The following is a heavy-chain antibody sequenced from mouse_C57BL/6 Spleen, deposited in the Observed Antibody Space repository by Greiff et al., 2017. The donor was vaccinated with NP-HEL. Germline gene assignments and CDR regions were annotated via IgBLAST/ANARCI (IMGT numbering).Heavy chain of an antibody. CDR2: ISSGGSYT. CDR1: GFTFSSYG. Sequence: EVKVVESGGDLVKPGGSLKLSCAASGFTFSSYGMSWVRQTPDKRLEWVATISSGGSYTYYPDSVKGRFTISRDNAKNTLYLQMSSLKSEDTAMYYCARRTGTDYYAMDYWGQGTSVTVSS. J-gene: IGHJ4*01. V-gene: IGHV5-6*02. CDR3: ARRTGTDYYAMDY. D-gene: IGHD4-1*01.